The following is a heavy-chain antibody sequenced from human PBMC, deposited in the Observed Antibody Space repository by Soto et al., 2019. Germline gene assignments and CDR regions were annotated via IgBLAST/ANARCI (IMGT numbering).Heavy chain of an antibody. Sequence: PGGSLRLSCAASGFSVTSFYMTWVRQAPGRGLEWVSYISSSGSTIYYADSVKGRFTISRDNAKNSLYLQMNSLRAEDTAVYYCARAPKYYYDSSGPDAFDIWGQGTMVTVSS. CDR3: ARAPKYYYDSSGPDAFDI. CDR1: GFSVTSFY. V-gene: IGHV3-48*03. J-gene: IGHJ3*02. D-gene: IGHD3-22*01. CDR2: ISSSGSTI.